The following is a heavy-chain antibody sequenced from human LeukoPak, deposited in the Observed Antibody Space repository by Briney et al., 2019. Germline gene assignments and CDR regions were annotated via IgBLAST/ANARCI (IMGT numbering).Heavy chain of an antibody. D-gene: IGHD2-21*01. CDR2: IRYDGSNK. CDR3: AKDGGDRTPYYFDY. CDR1: GFTFSSYG. V-gene: IGHV3-30*02. Sequence: PGGSLRLSCAASGFTFSSYGMHWVRQAPGKGLEWVTFIRYDGSNKHYVDSVKGRFTISRDNSKNTLNLQMNSLRAEDTAVYYCAKDGGDRTPYYFDYWGQGTLVTVSS. J-gene: IGHJ4*02.